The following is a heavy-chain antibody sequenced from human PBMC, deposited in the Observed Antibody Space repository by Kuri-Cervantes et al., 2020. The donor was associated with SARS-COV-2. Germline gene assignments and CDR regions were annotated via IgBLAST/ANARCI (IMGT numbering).Heavy chain of an antibody. D-gene: IGHD6-19*01. Sequence: GSLRLSCTGSGGSISSGSYYWGWIRQPPGKGLVWIGSIYYSGSNYYNSSLKSRVTISVDTSKDQFSLKLSSVTAADTAVYYCARPNKQWRGYFDYWGQGTLVTVSS. CDR1: GGSISSGSYY. CDR2: IYYSGSN. J-gene: IGHJ4*02. CDR3: ARPNKQWRGYFDY. V-gene: IGHV4-39*01.